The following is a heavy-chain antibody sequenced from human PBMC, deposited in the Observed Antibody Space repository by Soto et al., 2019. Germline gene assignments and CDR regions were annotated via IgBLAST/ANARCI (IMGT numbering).Heavy chain of an antibody. V-gene: IGHV3-53*04. J-gene: IGHJ4*02. CDR2: IYSGGST. D-gene: IGHD3-3*01. Sequence: EVQLVESGGGLVQPGGSLRLSCAASGFTVSSNYMSWVRQAPGKGLEWVSVIYSGGSTYYADSVKDRFTISRHNSKNTLYLQMNSLRAEDTAVYYCARDFKDFWSGYYEDYWGQGTLVTVSS. CDR1: GFTVSSNY. CDR3: ARDFKDFWSGYYEDY.